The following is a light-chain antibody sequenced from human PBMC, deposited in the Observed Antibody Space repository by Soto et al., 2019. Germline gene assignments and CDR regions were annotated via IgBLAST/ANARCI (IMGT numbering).Light chain of an antibody. CDR1: QTISNY. Sequence: DIQMTQSPSSLSASVGDRVTLTCRASQTISNYLVWYQQKPGKAPSPLIYAASSLQSGVPSRFSGSGSGTEFTLTISSLQPEDFATYYCQQSHISPYTFGQGTKLEIK. V-gene: IGKV1-39*01. CDR3: QQSHISPYT. J-gene: IGKJ2*01. CDR2: AAS.